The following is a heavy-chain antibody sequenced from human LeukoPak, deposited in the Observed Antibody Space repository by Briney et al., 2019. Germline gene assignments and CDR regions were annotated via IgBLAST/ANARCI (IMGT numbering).Heavy chain of an antibody. Sequence: PGGSLRLSCAASGFTVSSNYMSWIRQAPGKGLEWVSVIYSGGSTYYADSVKGRFTISRDNSKNTLYLQMNSLRAEDTAVYYCARGYYYDSSGYYSYDAFDIWGQGTMVTVSS. CDR1: GFTVSSNY. CDR2: IYSGGST. J-gene: IGHJ3*02. CDR3: ARGYYYDSSGYYSYDAFDI. V-gene: IGHV3-66*01. D-gene: IGHD3-22*01.